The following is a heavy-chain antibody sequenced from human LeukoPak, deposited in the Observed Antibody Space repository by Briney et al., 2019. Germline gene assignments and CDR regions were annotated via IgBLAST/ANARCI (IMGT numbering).Heavy chain of an antibody. CDR2: IYYSGST. CDR3: ARTSYDYVWGSYRSSHFDY. D-gene: IGHD3-16*02. Sequence: SETLSLTCTVSGGSISSYYWSWIRQPPGKGLEWIGYIYYSGSTNYNPSPKSRVTISVDTSKNQFSLKLSSVTAADTAVYYCARTSYDYVWGSYRSSHFDYWGQGTLVTVSS. V-gene: IGHV4-59*01. CDR1: GGSISSYY. J-gene: IGHJ4*02.